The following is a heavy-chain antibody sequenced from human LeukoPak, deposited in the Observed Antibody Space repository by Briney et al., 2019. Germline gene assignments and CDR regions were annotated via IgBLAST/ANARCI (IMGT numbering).Heavy chain of an antibody. J-gene: IGHJ5*02. V-gene: IGHV4-39*01. D-gene: IGHD2/OR15-2a*01. CDR3: ARTFYSSPNNWFDP. CDR1: GGSISSVNYS. CDR2: IYYSRST. Sequence: SETLSLTCTVSGGSISSVNYSWGWIRQPPGKGLEWIGSIYYSRSTYYNPSLKSRVTISVDTSKNQFSLKLSSVTAADTAVYYCARTFYSSPNNWFDPWGQGTLVTVSS.